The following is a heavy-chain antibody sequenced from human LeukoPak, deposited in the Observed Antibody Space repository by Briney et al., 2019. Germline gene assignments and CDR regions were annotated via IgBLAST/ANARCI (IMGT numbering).Heavy chain of an antibody. Sequence: PGGSLRLSCATSGFTFSNYAMSWVRQAPGKGLELVSGISGSGGSTSYADSVKPRFTIPSDNSKNTLYLQMNSLRAEDTAVYYCVPGGGSSYVPYYFDYWGQGPVVIVSS. J-gene: IGHJ4*02. CDR1: GFTFSNYA. CDR3: VPGGGSSYVPYYFDY. D-gene: IGHD5-18*01. CDR2: ISGSGGST. V-gene: IGHV3-23*01.